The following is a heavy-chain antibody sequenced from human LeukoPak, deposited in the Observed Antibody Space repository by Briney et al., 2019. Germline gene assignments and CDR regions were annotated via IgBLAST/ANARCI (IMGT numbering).Heavy chain of an antibody. Sequence: GGSLRLSCAASGFTFTSYAMTWVRQAPGRGLEWVSTVGSGGSDTYYANSVKGRFIISRDNSKNTLSLQMNSLKTEDTAVYYCITGDYDFWSGFYSPNHYFDYWGQGTLVTVSS. V-gene: IGHV3-23*01. CDR1: GFTFTSYA. CDR3: ITGDYDFWSGFYSPNHYFDY. D-gene: IGHD3-3*01. J-gene: IGHJ4*02. CDR2: VGSGGSDT.